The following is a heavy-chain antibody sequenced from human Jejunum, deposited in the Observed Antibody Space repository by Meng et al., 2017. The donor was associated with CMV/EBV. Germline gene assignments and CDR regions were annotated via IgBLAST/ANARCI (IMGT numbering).Heavy chain of an antibody. CDR2: IDPNTGNP. Sequence: VQLVQSGAEVKKPGSSVKVSCKASGGTFSSYAISWVRQAPGQGPDWMGWIDPNTGNPTYDQGFTGRFVFSLDTSVSTAYLQINSLRADDTAVYYCARDSPLDGYSLLDYRGQGTLVTVSS. J-gene: IGHJ4*02. CDR1: GGTFSSYA. D-gene: IGHD5-24*01. CDR3: ARDSPLDGYSLLDY. V-gene: IGHV7-4-1*02.